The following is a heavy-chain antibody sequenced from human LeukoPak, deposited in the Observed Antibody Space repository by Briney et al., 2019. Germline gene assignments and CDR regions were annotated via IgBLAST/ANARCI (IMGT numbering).Heavy chain of an antibody. J-gene: IGHJ4*02. CDR1: GGSVTSYY. CDR3: ARDIGNYYDYIYHYYYDY. CDR2: IYNTGST. D-gene: IGHD3-22*01. Sequence: SETLSLTCTVSGGSVTSYYWNWIRQPAGKGLEWVGRIYNTGSTWYNPSLKSRVSMSIDTSKNQFSLKLHSVTAAGAAVYYCARDIGNYYDYIYHYYYDYWGQGSLVTVSS. V-gene: IGHV4-4*07.